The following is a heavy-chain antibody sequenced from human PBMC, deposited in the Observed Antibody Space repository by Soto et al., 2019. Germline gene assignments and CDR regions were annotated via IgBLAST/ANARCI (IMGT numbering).Heavy chain of an antibody. D-gene: IGHD3-16*02. J-gene: IGHJ6*02. CDR1: GFTFTGYY. V-gene: IGHV1-2*04. Sequence: GASVKVSCKASGFTFTGYYMHWVRQAPGQGLEWMGWINPNSGGTNYAQKFQGWVTMTRDTSISTAYMELSRLRSDDTAVYYCARNREDDYVWGSYRPGGGMDVWGQGTTVTVSS. CDR3: ARNREDDYVWGSYRPGGGMDV. CDR2: INPNSGGT.